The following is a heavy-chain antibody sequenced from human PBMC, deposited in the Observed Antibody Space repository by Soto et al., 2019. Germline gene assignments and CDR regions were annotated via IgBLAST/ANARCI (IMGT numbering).Heavy chain of an antibody. J-gene: IGHJ5*02. V-gene: IGHV3-11*01. Sequence: PGGSLRLSCAASGFTFSDYYMSWIRQAPGKGLEWVSYISSSGSTIYYADSVKGRFTISRDNAKNSLYLQMNSLRAEDTAVYYCARPSWPGGPPANWFDPWGQGTLVTVSS. CDR3: ARPSWPGGPPANWFDP. CDR2: ISSSGSTI. CDR1: GFTFSDYY. D-gene: IGHD3-10*01.